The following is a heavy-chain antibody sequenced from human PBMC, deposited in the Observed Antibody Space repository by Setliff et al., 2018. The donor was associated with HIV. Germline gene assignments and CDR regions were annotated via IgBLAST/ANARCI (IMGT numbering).Heavy chain of an antibody. D-gene: IGHD3-22*01. Sequence: SETLSLTCTVSDGSITTDNYFWGWIRQPPGKGLEWIGSIYYTGNTYYNSSLKSRVSMSVDTSKKQIALRLHSVTAADTAVYYCATHEGYLYDGRRYFGRFDPWGQGTLVTVSS. CDR2: IYYTGNT. CDR1: DGSITTDNYF. CDR3: ATHEGYLYDGRRYFGRFDP. V-gene: IGHV4-39*01. J-gene: IGHJ5*02.